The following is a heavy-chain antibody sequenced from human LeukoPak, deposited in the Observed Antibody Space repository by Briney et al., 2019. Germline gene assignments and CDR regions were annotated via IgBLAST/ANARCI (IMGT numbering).Heavy chain of an antibody. CDR2: IRFDGSND. CDR1: GFTFSNSG. Sequence: PGGSLRLSCAASGFTFSNSGMHWVRQAPGKGLEWVALIRFDGSNDFYADSVKGRFTISRDNSKNTLYLQMNTLRTEDTAVYYCVKDPRFYGREWTGYFDYWGQGTLVTVSS. D-gene: IGHD3/OR15-3a*01. J-gene: IGHJ4*02. CDR3: VKDPRFYGREWTGYFDY. V-gene: IGHV3-30*02.